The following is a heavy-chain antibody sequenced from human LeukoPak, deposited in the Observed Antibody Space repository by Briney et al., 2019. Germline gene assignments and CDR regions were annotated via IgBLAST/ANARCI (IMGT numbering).Heavy chain of an antibody. CDR2: IADSGST. D-gene: IGHD5-18*01. Sequence: PSETLSLTCSVSVVSISTYYWSWIRQAPGKGLEWIGYIADSGSTNYNPSLKSRVSISVDKSKRQISLKRSSVPPPHTPVCYCAXXDSYXXXXXDXXXQXTMVTVSS. V-gene: IGHV4-59*03. CDR1: VVSISTYY. CDR3: AXXDSYXXXXXDX. J-gene: IGHJ3*01.